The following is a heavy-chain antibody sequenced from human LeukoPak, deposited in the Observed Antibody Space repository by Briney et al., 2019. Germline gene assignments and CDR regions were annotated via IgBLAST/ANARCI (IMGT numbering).Heavy chain of an antibody. J-gene: IGHJ4*02. CDR1: GFTFSDYY. D-gene: IGHD1-26*01. V-gene: IGHV3-11*04. Sequence: GGSLRLSCAAFGFTFSDYYMSWIRQAPGKGLEWVSYISSSGSTIYYADSVKGRFTISRDNAKNSLYLQMNSLRAEDTALYYCARVKYSGSYPHDYWGQGTLVTVSS. CDR3: ARVKYSGSYPHDY. CDR2: ISSSGSTI.